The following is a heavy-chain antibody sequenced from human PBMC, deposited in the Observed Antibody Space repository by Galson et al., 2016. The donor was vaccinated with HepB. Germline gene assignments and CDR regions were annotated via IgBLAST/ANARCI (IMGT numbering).Heavy chain of an antibody. Sequence: SLRLSCAASEFTFSTYGMHWVRQTPGKGLEWVSSISSGSAYKYYADSVKGRFSIFRDNAKNSLYLQMNSLRVVDTAVYYCARPRDNYGHAIDIWGQGTMVTVSS. CDR2: ISSGSAYK. D-gene: IGHD3-10*01. J-gene: IGHJ3*02. CDR3: ARPRDNYGHAIDI. CDR1: EFTFSTYG. V-gene: IGHV3-21*01.